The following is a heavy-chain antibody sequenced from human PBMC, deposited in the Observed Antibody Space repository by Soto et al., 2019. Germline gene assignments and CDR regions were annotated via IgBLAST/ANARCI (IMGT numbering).Heavy chain of an antibody. CDR3: ARGVVAEPTDNWFDP. J-gene: IGHJ5*02. Sequence: PSETLSLTCTVSGGSISSSSYYWGWIRQPPGKGLEWIGSIYYSGSTYYNPSLKSRVTISVDTSKNQFSLKLSSVTAADTAVYYCARGVVAEPTDNWFDPWGQGTLVTVSS. CDR1: GGSISSSSYY. CDR2: IYYSGST. V-gene: IGHV4-39*01. D-gene: IGHD2-15*01.